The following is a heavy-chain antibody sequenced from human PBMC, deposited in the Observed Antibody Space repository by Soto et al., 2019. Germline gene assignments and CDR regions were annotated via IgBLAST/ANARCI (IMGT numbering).Heavy chain of an antibody. Sequence: SETLSLTCTVSNGSVSSGTYSWSWVRQPPGKGLEWIGYIYYSGATYYTPSLKSRLTMSMDRANDHFSLNLTSVTAADTAVYFCARGHYYDGMDVWVQGISVTGSS. CDR2: IYYSGAT. V-gene: IGHV4-30-2*01. CDR1: NGSVSSGTYS. J-gene: IGHJ6*02. CDR3: ARGHYYDGMDV.